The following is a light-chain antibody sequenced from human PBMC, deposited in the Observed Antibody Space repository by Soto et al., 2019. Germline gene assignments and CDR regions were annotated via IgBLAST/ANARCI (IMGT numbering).Light chain of an antibody. CDR1: QSVSSN. CDR2: GAS. J-gene: IGKJ1*01. V-gene: IGKV3-15*01. CDR3: LQDNSYPRT. Sequence: IVMLQSTASPSAAPGERATLSCRASQSVSSNLAWYQQKPGQAPKLLIYGASTWATGIPSRFSGSGSGTDFTLTISSLQPEDSATYYCLQDNSYPRTFGQGTKVDIK.